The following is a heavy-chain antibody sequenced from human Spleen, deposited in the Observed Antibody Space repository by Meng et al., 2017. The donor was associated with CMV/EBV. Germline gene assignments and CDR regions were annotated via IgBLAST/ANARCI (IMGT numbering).Heavy chain of an antibody. Sequence: GGSLRLSCAASGFSFSSYWMYWVRQAPGKGLIWVSLINSDGGSTTYADSVKGRFTISRDNAKNTLYLQMNSLRAEDTAVYYCAHYGSGYYFDYWGQGTLVTVSS. CDR2: INSDGGST. CDR1: GFSFSSYW. V-gene: IGHV3-74*01. CDR3: AHYGSGYYFDY. D-gene: IGHD3-10*01. J-gene: IGHJ4*02.